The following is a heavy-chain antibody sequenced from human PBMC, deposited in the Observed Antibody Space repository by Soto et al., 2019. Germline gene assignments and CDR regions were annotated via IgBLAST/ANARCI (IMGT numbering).Heavy chain of an antibody. V-gene: IGHV3-33*01. J-gene: IGHJ6*02. Sequence: QVQLVESGGGVVQPGRSLRLSCAASGFTFSSYGMHWVRQAPGKGLEWVAVIWYDGSNKYYADSVKGRFTISRDNSKNTLYLQMNSLRAEDTAVYYCAREIWFGELFLDYYYYGMDVWGQGTTVTVSS. CDR2: IWYDGSNK. CDR1: GFTFSSYG. CDR3: AREIWFGELFLDYYYYGMDV. D-gene: IGHD3-10*01.